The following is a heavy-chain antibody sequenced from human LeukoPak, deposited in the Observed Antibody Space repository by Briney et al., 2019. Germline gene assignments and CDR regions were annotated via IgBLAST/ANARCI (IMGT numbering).Heavy chain of an antibody. Sequence: SETLSLTCTVSGGSISSYYWSWIRQPPGKGLEWIGYIYYSGSTNYNPSLKSRVTISVDTSKNQFSLKLSSVTAADTAVYYCARDIQDDSSVEAFDIWGQGTMVTVSS. CDR2: IYYSGST. J-gene: IGHJ3*02. CDR1: GGSISSYY. V-gene: IGHV4-59*01. CDR3: ARDIQDDSSVEAFDI. D-gene: IGHD3-22*01.